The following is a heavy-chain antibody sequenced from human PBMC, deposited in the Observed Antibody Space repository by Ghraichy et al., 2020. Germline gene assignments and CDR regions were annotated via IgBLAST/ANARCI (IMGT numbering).Heavy chain of an antibody. Sequence: GGSLRLSCAASGFTFSDYYMSWIRQAPGKGLEWVSYISSSGSTIYYADSVKGRFTISRDNAKNSLYLQMNSLRAEDTAVYYCARDARMPVVAASYYYYGMDVWGQGTTVTVSS. V-gene: IGHV3-11*01. CDR1: GFTFSDYY. CDR2: ISSSGSTI. CDR3: ARDARMPVVAASYYYYGMDV. J-gene: IGHJ6*02. D-gene: IGHD2-15*01.